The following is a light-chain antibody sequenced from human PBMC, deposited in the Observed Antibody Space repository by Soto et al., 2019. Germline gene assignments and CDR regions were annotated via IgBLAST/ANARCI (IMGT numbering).Light chain of an antibody. CDR1: SNDVGGYHY. CDR3: SSYTYSGTLVV. J-gene: IGLJ3*02. CDR2: EIS. Sequence: QSVLTQPASVSGSPGQSITISCTGTSNDVGGYHYVSWYQQYPGKAPNLIIYEISHRPSGVSNRFSGSKSGNTASLTISGLQDEDEADYYCSSYTYSGTLVVFGGGTKLTVL. V-gene: IGLV2-14*01.